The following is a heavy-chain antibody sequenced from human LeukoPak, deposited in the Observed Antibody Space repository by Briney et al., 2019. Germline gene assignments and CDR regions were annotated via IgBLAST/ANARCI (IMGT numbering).Heavy chain of an antibody. D-gene: IGHD6-19*01. V-gene: IGHV3-7*01. Sequence: GGSLRLSCAASGFTFSSYSMNRVRQAPGKGLEWVANINQDGSEKYDVDSAKGRFTISRDNAKNSLYLQMNSLIVEDTGMYYCARVGGGDGSGWSTTDYWGQGTLVTISS. CDR1: GFTFSSYS. J-gene: IGHJ4*02. CDR3: ARVGGGDGSGWSTTDY. CDR2: INQDGSEK.